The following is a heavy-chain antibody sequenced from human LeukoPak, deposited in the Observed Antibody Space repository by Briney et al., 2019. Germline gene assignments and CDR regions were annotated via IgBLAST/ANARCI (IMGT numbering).Heavy chain of an antibody. D-gene: IGHD2-2*01. V-gene: IGHV4-61*02. CDR1: GGSISSGSYY. CDR3: ARGRYQLLCLASLCPNWFDP. J-gene: IGHJ5*02. Sequence: SETLSLTCTVSGGSISSGSYYWSWIRQPAGKGLEWIGRIYTSGSTNYNPSLKSRVTISVDTSKNQFSLKLSSVTAADTAVYYCARGRYQLLCLASLCPNWFDPWGQGTLVTVSS. CDR2: IYTSGST.